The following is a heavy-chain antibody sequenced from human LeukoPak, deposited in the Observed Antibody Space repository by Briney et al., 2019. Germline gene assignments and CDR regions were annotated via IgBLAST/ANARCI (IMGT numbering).Heavy chain of an antibody. D-gene: IGHD6-13*01. CDR2: IYPGDSDT. J-gene: IGHJ4*02. CDR3: ASRGTGYSSSWYI. Sequence: GESLKISCKGSGYSFTSHWIGWVRQMPGKGLEWMGIIYPGDSDTRYSPSFQGQVTISADKSISTAYLQWSSLKASDTAIYYCASRGTGYSSSWYIWGQGTLVTVSS. V-gene: IGHV5-51*01. CDR1: GYSFTSHW.